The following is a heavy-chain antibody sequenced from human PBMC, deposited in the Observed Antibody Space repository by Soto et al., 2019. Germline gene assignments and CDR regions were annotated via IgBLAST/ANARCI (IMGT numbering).Heavy chain of an antibody. V-gene: IGHV3-11*01. CDR3: ASSTVTPYFDY. Sequence: PGGSLRLSCAASGFTFSDYYMSWIRQAPGKGLECVSYISISCSTIYYADSVKGRFTISRDNAKNSLYLQMNSLRAEDTAVYYCASSTVTPYFDYWGQGTLVTVSS. CDR2: ISISCSTI. J-gene: IGHJ4*02. CDR1: GFTFSDYY. D-gene: IGHD4-17*01.